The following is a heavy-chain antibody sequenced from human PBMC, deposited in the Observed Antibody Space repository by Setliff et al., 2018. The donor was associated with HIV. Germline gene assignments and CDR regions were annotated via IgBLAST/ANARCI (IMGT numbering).Heavy chain of an antibody. CDR2: ISSDAVTRTI. CDR1: GFTFSDFP. V-gene: IGHV3-48*01. Sequence: LSLSCAVSGFTFSDFPMNWVRQAPGKGLEWVSTISSDAVTRTIYYADSVKGRFTISRDNAKNSLYLQMNSLRAEDTAVYYCARERVGALDYWGQGALVTVS. D-gene: IGHD3-16*01. J-gene: IGHJ4*02. CDR3: ARERVGALDY.